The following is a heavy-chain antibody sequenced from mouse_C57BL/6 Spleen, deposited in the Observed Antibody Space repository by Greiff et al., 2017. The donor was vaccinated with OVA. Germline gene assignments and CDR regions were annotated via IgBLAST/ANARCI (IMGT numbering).Heavy chain of an antibody. J-gene: IGHJ4*01. V-gene: IGHV5-12*01. CDR1: GFTFSDYY. D-gene: IGHD1-1*01. Sequence: EVHLVESGGGLVQPGGSLKLSCAASGFTFSDYYMYWVRQTPEKRLEWVAYISNGGGSTYYPDTVKGRFTISRDNAKNTLYLQMSRLKSEDTAMYYCARHDYYGAMDYWGQGTSVTVSS. CDR2: ISNGGGST. CDR3: ARHDYYGAMDY.